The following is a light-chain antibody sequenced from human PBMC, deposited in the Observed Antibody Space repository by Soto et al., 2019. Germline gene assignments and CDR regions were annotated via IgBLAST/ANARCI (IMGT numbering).Light chain of an antibody. J-gene: IGKJ1*01. CDR3: QQYADSTWT. Sequence: DIQMTQSPSSVSASVGDRVTITCRASQGISSWLAWYQQKPGKAPKLLIYAASTLQSGVPSRFSGSGSGTDFTLTISRLEPEDFAVYYCQQYADSTWTFGQGTKVDIK. CDR1: QGISSW. CDR2: AAS. V-gene: IGKV1-12*01.